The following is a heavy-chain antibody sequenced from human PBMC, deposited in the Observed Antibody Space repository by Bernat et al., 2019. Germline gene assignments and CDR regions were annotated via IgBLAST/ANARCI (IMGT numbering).Heavy chain of an antibody. Sequence: QLQLQESGPGLVKPSETLSLTCTVSGGSISSSSYYWGWIRQPPGKGLEWIGSIYYSGSIYYNPSLKSRVTISVDTSKNQFSLKLGSVTAADTAVYYCARATGEAFDIWGQGTMVTVSS. V-gene: IGHV4-39*01. D-gene: IGHD5-12*01. CDR2: IYYSGSI. CDR1: GGSISSSSYY. J-gene: IGHJ3*02. CDR3: ARATGEAFDI.